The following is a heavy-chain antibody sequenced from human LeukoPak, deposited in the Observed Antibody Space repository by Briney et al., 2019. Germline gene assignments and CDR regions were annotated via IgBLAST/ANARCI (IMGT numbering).Heavy chain of an antibody. CDR1: GGSLNSFY. J-gene: IGHJ4*02. V-gene: IGHV4-59*01. D-gene: IGHD2-2*02. CDR3: ARELYTGPFDY. CDR2: IYYSGST. Sequence: SETLSLTCTVSGGSLNSFYWSWIRQPPGKGLEWIGYIYYSGSTNYNPSLKSRVTISVDTSKNQFSLKLSSVTAADTAVYFCARELYTGPFDYWGQGTLVTVSS.